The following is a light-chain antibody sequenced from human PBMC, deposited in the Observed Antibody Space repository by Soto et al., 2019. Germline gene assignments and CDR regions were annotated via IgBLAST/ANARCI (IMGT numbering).Light chain of an antibody. J-gene: IGLJ1*01. CDR2: EAY. CDR3: CANAVGSRYV. V-gene: IGLV2-23*01. Sequence: QSALTQPASVSGSPGQSITISCTGTSTDVGSHKLVSWYQQYPDNAPKLIIFEAYKRPSGVSNRFSGSKSGSTASLTSSGLQAEDEADYYCCANAVGSRYVVRSGTTVTV. CDR1: STDVGSHKL.